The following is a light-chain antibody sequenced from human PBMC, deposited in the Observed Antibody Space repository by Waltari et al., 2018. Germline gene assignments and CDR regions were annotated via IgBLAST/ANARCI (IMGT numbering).Light chain of an antibody. CDR3: AAWDDTLNGWL. Sequence: QSVLTQPPSVSEAPRQRVTISCSGSDSNIGSNGVNWYQQPPGKAPKLVIYYDDLIPSGVPDRFSGSKSGTSASLSISGLQSEDEADYYCAAWDDTLNGWLFGGGTKLTVL. V-gene: IGLV1-36*01. CDR1: DSNIGSNG. J-gene: IGLJ3*02. CDR2: YDD.